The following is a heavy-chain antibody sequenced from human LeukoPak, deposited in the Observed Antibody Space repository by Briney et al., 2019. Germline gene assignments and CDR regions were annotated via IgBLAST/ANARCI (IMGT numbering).Heavy chain of an antibody. V-gene: IGHV4-39*01. CDR3: AIDYGDYDLQY. J-gene: IGHJ4*02. CDR1: GGSISSSSYY. Sequence: PSETLSLTCTVSGGSISSSSYYWGWIRQPPGKGLEWIGSIYYSGSTYYKPSLKSRVAISVDTSKNQFSLKLRSVTAADTAVYYCAIDYGDYDLQYWGQGTLVTVSS. D-gene: IGHD4-17*01. CDR2: IYYSGST.